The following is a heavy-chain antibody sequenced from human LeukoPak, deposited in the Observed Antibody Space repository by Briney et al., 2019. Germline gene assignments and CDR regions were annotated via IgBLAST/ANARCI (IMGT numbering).Heavy chain of an antibody. V-gene: IGHV4-34*01. J-gene: IGHJ4*02. CDR1: GGSFSGYY. D-gene: IGHD6-13*01. CDR3: ARSVSSWGFDY. CDR2: IDHSGST. Sequence: PSETLSLTCAVYGGSFSGYYWSWIRQPPGKGLEWIGEIDHSGSTNYNPSLKSRVTISVDTSKNQFSLKLISVTAADTAVYYCARSVSSWGFDYWGQGTLVTVSS.